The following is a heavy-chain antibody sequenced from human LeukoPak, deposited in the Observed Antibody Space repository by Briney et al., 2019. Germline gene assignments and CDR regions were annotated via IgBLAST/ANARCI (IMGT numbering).Heavy chain of an antibody. Sequence: PGGSLRLSCAASGFTFSNAWMSWVRQAPGKGLEWVGRIKSKTDGGTTDYAAPVKGRFTISRDDSKNTLYLQMNSLKTEDTAVYYCTGRYGSGSYYYYGMDVWGQGTTVTVSS. J-gene: IGHJ6*02. D-gene: IGHD3-10*01. CDR1: GFTFSNAW. CDR2: IKSKTDGGTT. V-gene: IGHV3-15*01. CDR3: TGRYGSGSYYYYGMDV.